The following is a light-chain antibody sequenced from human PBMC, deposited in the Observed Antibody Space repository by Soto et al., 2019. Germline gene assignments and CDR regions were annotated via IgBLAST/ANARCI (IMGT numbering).Light chain of an antibody. CDR1: QSISSY. CDR2: AAS. Sequence: DIQMTQSPSSLSASVGDRVAISCRASQSISSYLNWYQQKPGKAPKLLIYAASSLQSGVPSRFSGSGSGTDFTLTISSLQPEDFATYYCQQSYSTPQTLTFGGGTKVEIK. J-gene: IGKJ4*01. CDR3: QQSYSTPQTLT. V-gene: IGKV1-39*01.